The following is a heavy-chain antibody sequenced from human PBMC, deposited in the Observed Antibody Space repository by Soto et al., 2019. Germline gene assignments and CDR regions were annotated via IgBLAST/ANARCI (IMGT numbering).Heavy chain of an antibody. V-gene: IGHV3-11*01. CDR3: ARGGLLWFGELLYRGFDY. Sequence: GGSLRLSCAASGFTFSDYYMSWIRQAPGKGLEWVSYISSSGSTIYYADSVKGRFTISRDNAKNSLYLQMNSLRAEDTAVYYCARGGLLWFGELLYRGFDYWGQGTLVTVSS. J-gene: IGHJ4*02. CDR2: ISSSGSTI. D-gene: IGHD3-10*01. CDR1: GFTFSDYY.